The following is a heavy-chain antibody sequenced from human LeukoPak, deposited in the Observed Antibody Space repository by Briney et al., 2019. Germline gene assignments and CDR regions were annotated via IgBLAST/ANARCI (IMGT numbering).Heavy chain of an antibody. V-gene: IGHV1-18*01. CDR3: ARDRAARPGNWFDP. D-gene: IGHD6-6*01. Sequence: ASVKVSCKASGYTFTSYGISWVRQAPGQGLEWMGWISAYNGNTNYAQKLQGRVTMATDTSTSTAYMELRSLRSDDTAVYYCARDRAARPGNWFDPWGQGTLVTVSS. CDR1: GYTFTSYG. CDR2: ISAYNGNT. J-gene: IGHJ5*02.